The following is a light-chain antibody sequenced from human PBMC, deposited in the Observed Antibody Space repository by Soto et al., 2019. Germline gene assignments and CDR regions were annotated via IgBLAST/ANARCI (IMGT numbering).Light chain of an antibody. Sequence: DIQMTQSPSSVSASVGDRVAITCRASQGINRWLAWYQQKLGKAPKLLIFDASSLQSGVPSRFSGSGSGTDFTLTISSLQPEDFATYYCQQANSFPLTFGGGTKVDIK. CDR1: QGINRW. CDR2: DAS. J-gene: IGKJ4*01. V-gene: IGKV1D-12*01. CDR3: QQANSFPLT.